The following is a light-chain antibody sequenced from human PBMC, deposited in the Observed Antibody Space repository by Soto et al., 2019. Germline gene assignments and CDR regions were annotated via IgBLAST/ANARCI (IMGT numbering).Light chain of an antibody. CDR3: QQRGNWPLT. V-gene: IGKV3-11*01. CDR1: QSVTSY. J-gene: IGKJ4*01. Sequence: EIVLTQSPATLSWSPGERATLSCSASQSVTSYLAWSQQKPGQPPRLLIYDASSRATGIPARFSGSGCGTDFTLTISSLEPEDFAVYYCQQRGNWPLTFGGGTKVEIK. CDR2: DAS.